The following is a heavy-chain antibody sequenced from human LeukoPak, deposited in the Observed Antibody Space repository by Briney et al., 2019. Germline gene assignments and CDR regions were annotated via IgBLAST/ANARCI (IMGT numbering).Heavy chain of an antibody. D-gene: IGHD5-18*01. J-gene: IGHJ3*02. Sequence: GASVKVSCEASGYTFTGYYMHWVRQAPGQGLEWMGWINPNSGGTNYAQKFQGRVTMTRDTSISTAYMELSRLRSDDTAVYYCASFKWIQLWENAFDIWGQGTMVTVSS. CDR2: INPNSGGT. CDR3: ASFKWIQLWENAFDI. V-gene: IGHV1-2*02. CDR1: GYTFTGYY.